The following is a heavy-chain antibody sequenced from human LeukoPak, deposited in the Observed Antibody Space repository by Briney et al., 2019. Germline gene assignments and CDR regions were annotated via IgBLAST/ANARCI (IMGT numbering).Heavy chain of an antibody. J-gene: IGHJ4*02. CDR1: GGSISSYY. D-gene: IGHD2-15*01. CDR3: ASSALGGQVLFDY. Sequence: SETLSLTCTVSGGSISSYYWSWIRQPPGKGLEWIGYIYYSGSTSYNPSLKSRVTISVDTSKNQFSLKLSSVTAADTAVYYCASSALGGQVLFDYWGQGTLVTVSS. CDR2: IYYSGST. V-gene: IGHV4-59*08.